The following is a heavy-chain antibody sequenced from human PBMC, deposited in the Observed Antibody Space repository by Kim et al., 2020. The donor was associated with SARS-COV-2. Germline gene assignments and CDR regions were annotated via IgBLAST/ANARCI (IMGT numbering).Heavy chain of an antibody. Sequence: SETLSLTCAVYGGSFSDYYWSWIRQPPGKGLEWIAEITHSGSTNFNPSLKSRVTISVDTSKNQFSLKLNSVTAADTAVYYCARGYYGSGFNWFAPWGQGTLITVSS. CDR3: ARGYYGSGFNWFAP. CDR1: GGSFSDYY. J-gene: IGHJ5*02. CDR2: ITHSGST. D-gene: IGHD3-10*01. V-gene: IGHV4-34*01.